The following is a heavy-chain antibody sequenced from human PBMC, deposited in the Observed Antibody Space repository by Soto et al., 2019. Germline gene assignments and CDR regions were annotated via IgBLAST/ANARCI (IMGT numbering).Heavy chain of an antibody. CDR2: IIPILGIA. Sequence: SVKVSCKASGGTFSSYTISWVRQAPGQGLEWMGRIIPILGIANYAQKFQGRVTITADKSTSTAYMELSSLRSEDTAVYYCARGYCSGGSCRRNYYYYYMDVWGKGTTVTVSS. V-gene: IGHV1-69*02. CDR1: GGTFSSYT. CDR3: ARGYCSGGSCRRNYYYYYMDV. D-gene: IGHD2-15*01. J-gene: IGHJ6*03.